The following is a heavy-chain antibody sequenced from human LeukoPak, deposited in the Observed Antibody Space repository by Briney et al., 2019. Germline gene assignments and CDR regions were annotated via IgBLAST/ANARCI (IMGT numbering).Heavy chain of an antibody. J-gene: IGHJ4*02. V-gene: IGHV3-23*01. D-gene: IGHD6-19*01. CDR2: ISGSGDRT. CDR3: AKDHGVAVAGMYY. CDR1: GFTFSSFT. Sequence: PGGSLRLSCAASGFTFSSFTMTWVRQAPGKGLEWVSSISGSGDRTYYADSVKGRFTISRYNSRNTLYLQMNSVRAEDTAVYFCAKDHGVAVAGMYYWGQGTLVTVSS.